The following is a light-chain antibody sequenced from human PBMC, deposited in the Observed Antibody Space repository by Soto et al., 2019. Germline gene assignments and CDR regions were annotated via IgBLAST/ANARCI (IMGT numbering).Light chain of an antibody. CDR2: GVS. CDR1: SSDVGAYNY. V-gene: IGLV2-14*03. CDR3: ISFPTSVTYV. Sequence: QSALTQPASVSGSPGQSITVSCTGTSSDVGAYNYVSWYQQHPGKAPKLIISGVSNRPSGVSNRFSASKSGNTASLTISGLQAEDEADYYCISFPTSVTYVLGAGTK. J-gene: IGLJ1*01.